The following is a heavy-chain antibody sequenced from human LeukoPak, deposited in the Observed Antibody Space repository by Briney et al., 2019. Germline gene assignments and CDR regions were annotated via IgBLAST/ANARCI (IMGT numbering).Heavy chain of an antibody. CDR2: ISYDGSNK. V-gene: IGHV3-30-3*01. Sequence: GGSLRLPCAASGFTFSSYAMHWVRQALGKGLEWVAVISYDGSNKYYADSVKGRFTISRDNSKNTLYLQMNSLRAEDTAVYYCARGGALDYWGQGTLVTVSS. J-gene: IGHJ4*02. CDR1: GFTFSSYA. CDR3: ARGGALDY.